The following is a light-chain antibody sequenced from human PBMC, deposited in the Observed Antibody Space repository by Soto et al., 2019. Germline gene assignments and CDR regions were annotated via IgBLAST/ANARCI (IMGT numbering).Light chain of an antibody. Sequence: QSALTQPASVSGSPGQSITISCTGTSSDVGGYNYVSWYQQHPGKAPKVMIYEVSNRPSGVSYRFSGSKSGNTASLTISGLQAEDEAEYYCSSYTSSNTVLFGGGTQLTVL. J-gene: IGLJ2*01. V-gene: IGLV2-14*01. CDR1: SSDVGGYNY. CDR3: SSYTSSNTVL. CDR2: EVS.